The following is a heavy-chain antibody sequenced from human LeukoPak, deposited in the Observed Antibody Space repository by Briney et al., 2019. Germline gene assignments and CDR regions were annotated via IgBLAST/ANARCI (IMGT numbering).Heavy chain of an antibody. CDR3: ARYNSGYDS. CDR2: ISGSGGTT. CDR1: GFTFSTYA. Sequence: PGGSLRLSCAASGFTFSTYAMGWVRQAPGKGLEWVSAISGSGGTTSYADSVKGRFTISRDNSKNTLDLQMNSLRAEATALYYCARYNSGYDSWGQGTLVTVSS. J-gene: IGHJ4*02. D-gene: IGHD5-12*01. V-gene: IGHV3-23*01.